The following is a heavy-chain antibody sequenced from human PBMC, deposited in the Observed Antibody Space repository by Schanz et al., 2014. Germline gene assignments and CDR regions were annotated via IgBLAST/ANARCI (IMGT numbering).Heavy chain of an antibody. V-gene: IGHV1-46*01. Sequence: QVQLVQSGAEVKKPGASVKVSCKASGYTFTSYYMHWVRQAPGQGLEWMGIINPSGGSTSYAQKFQGRVTMTRDTVTTAVHLELPRLRTDDTAIYYCARVHIATYHYNGPGAFDIWGQGTRVTVSS. D-gene: IGHD3-10*01. J-gene: IGHJ3*02. CDR3: ARVHIATYHYNGPGAFDI. CDR1: GYTFTSYY. CDR2: INPSGGST.